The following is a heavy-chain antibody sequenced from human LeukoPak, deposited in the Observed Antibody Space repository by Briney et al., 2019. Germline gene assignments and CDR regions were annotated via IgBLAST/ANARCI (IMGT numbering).Heavy chain of an antibody. V-gene: IGHV2-5*02. J-gene: IGHJ4*02. CDR3: AHSWVGTYYFDY. CDR2: IYWDDDK. D-gene: IGHD6-13*01. Sequence: ESGPTLEKPPQTLTLTCTFSGFSLSTSGVGVGWIRQPPGKALEWLALIYWDDDKRYSPSLKSRLTITKDTSKNQVVLTMTNMDPVDTATYYCAHSWVGTYYFDYWGQGTLVTVSS. CDR1: GFSLSTSGVG.